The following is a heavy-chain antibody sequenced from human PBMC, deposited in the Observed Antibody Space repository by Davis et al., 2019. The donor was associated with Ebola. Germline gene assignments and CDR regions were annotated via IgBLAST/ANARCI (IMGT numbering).Heavy chain of an antibody. CDR1: GFTFSSYA. CDR2: ISYDGSNK. J-gene: IGHJ4*02. Sequence: PGGSLRLSCAASGFTFSSYAMHWVRQAPGKGLEWVAVISYDGSNKYYADSVKGRFTISRDNSKNTLYLQMNSLRAEDTAVYYCARTIFGVVIIPWGIDYWGQGTLVTVSS. V-gene: IGHV3-30*04. CDR3: ARTIFGVVIIPWGIDY. D-gene: IGHD3-3*01.